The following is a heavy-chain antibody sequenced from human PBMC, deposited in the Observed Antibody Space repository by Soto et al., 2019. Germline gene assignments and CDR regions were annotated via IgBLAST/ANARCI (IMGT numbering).Heavy chain of an antibody. V-gene: IGHV3-21*01. Sequence: PGGSLRLSCAASGFTFHTYTMNWVRQAPGKGLEWVSSISSSSAYIYYADSVKGRFTISRDNAKDSLFLQMNGLRAEDTAVYYCARDRKLGPGPNYYYYGMDVWGQGTTVTVS. CDR1: GFTFHTYT. J-gene: IGHJ6*02. CDR2: ISSSSAYI. CDR3: ARDRKLGPGPNYYYYGMDV.